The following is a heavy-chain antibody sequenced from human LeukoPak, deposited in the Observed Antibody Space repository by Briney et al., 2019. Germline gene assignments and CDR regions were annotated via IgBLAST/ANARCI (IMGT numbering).Heavy chain of an antibody. CDR3: ARDLLTGPGYDVWSGTFDY. D-gene: IGHD3-3*01. CDR2: ISYDGSNK. J-gene: IGHJ4*02. V-gene: IGHV3-30-3*01. CDR1: GLTFSSYV. Sequence: GRSLRHSCAASGLTFSSYVMHWVRQAPGKGLEWVAVISYDGSNKYYADSVKGRFTISIDNSKNTLYRQMNSLRAEVTAVYYCARDLLTGPGYDVWSGTFDYWGQGTPVTVSS.